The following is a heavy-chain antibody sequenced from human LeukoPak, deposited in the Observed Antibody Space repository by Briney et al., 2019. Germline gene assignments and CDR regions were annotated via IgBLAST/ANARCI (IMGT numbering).Heavy chain of an antibody. Sequence: GGSLRLSCEASGFTFSNYGTHWVRQAPGKGLEWVAAISYDGSDKYYADSVKGRFTISRDNSKNTLYLQMNSLRAEDTAVYYCAKGGPESSSYGMDVWGQGTTVTVSS. CDR3: AKGGPESSSYGMDV. CDR1: GFTFSNYG. CDR2: ISYDGSDK. V-gene: IGHV3-30*18. D-gene: IGHD2-2*01. J-gene: IGHJ6*02.